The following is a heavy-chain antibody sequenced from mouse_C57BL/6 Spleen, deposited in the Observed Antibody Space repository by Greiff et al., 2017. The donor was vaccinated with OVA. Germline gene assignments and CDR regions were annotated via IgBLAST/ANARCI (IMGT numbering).Heavy chain of an antibody. V-gene: IGHV1-80*01. D-gene: IGHD1-1*01. Sequence: VKLVESGAELVKPGASVKISCKASGYAFSSYWMNWVKQRPGKGLEWIGQIYPGDGDTNYNGKFKGKATLTADKSSSTAYMQLSSLTSEDSAVYFCARRSSSYWYFDVWGTGTTVTVSS. CDR2: IYPGDGDT. CDR1: GYAFSSYW. CDR3: ARRSSSYWYFDV. J-gene: IGHJ1*03.